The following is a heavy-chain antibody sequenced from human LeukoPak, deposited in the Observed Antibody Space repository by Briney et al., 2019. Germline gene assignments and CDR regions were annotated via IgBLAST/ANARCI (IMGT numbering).Heavy chain of an antibody. V-gene: IGHV1-69*13. J-gene: IGHJ3*02. Sequence: SVKVSCKASGGTFSSYAISWVRQAPGQGLEWMGGIIPIFGTANYAQRFQGRVTITADESTSTAYMELSSLRSEDTAVYYCARDPSSGWYHAFDIWGQGTMVTVSS. CDR2: IIPIFGTA. D-gene: IGHD6-19*01. CDR1: GGTFSSYA. CDR3: ARDPSSGWYHAFDI.